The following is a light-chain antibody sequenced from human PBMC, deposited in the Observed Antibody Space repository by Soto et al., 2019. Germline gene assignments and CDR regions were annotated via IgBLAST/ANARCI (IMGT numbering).Light chain of an antibody. V-gene: IGLV7-46*01. J-gene: IGLJ1*01. CDR1: TGAVTSGHY. Sequence: QTVVTQEPSLTVSPGGTVTLTCGSSTGAVTSGHYPHWFQQKPGQAPTTLIYDTSIKHSWTPARFSGSLLGGKAALTLSGAQPEEEADYYCLVIYTGVGEVFGTGTKVTVL. CDR2: DTS. CDR3: LVIYTGVGEV.